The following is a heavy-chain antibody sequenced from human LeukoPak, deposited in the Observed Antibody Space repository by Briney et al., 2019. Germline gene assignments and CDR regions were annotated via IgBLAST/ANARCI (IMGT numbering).Heavy chain of an antibody. D-gene: IGHD6-13*01. V-gene: IGHV3-23*01. Sequence: GGSLRLSCAASGFTFSTFAMNWVRQAPGKGLEWVSGISGSGGSTYYADSVKGRFTISRDNAKNSLYLQMNSLRAEDTAVYYCARGIAAAGSGYWGQGTLVTVSS. CDR1: GFTFSTFA. J-gene: IGHJ4*02. CDR2: ISGSGGST. CDR3: ARGIAAAGSGY.